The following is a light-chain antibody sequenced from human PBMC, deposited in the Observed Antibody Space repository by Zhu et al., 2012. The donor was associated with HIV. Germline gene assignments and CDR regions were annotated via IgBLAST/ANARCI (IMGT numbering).Light chain of an antibody. CDR3: HQYDNSWT. CDR2: CI. V-gene: IGKV3-20*01. CDR1: QSVSSNY. J-gene: IGKJ1*01. Sequence: EIVLTQSPDILSLSPGDRATLACRASQSVSSNYLIWYQQKPGQAPRPLHLWCIRQGPVASQTGSVAVGSGTDFTLSISRLEPEDFAVYYCHQYDNSWTFGQGTKGGNQ.